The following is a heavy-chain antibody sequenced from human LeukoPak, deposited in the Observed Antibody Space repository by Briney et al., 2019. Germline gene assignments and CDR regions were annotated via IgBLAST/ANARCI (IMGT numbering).Heavy chain of an antibody. CDR2: ISSNGGST. CDR1: GFTFSSYA. D-gene: IGHD4-17*01. CDR3: VRESEYATATVDY. V-gene: IGHV3-64*01. Sequence: PGGSLRLSCAASGFTFSSYAMHWVRQAPGKGLEYVSAISSNGGSTYYANSVKGRFTISRDNSKNTLYLQMGSLRAEDMAVYYCVRESEYATATVDYWGQGTLVAVSS. J-gene: IGHJ4*02.